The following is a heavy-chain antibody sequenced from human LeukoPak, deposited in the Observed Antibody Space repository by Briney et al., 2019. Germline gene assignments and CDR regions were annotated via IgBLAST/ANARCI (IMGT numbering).Heavy chain of an antibody. V-gene: IGHV4-59*08. J-gene: IGHJ5*02. CDR3: ARGGVGYCSSTSCQNWFDP. D-gene: IGHD2-2*01. CDR2: IYYSGST. CDR1: GGSISSYY. Sequence: PSETLSLTCTVSGGSISSYYWSWIRQPPGKGLEWIGYIYYSGSTYYNPSLKSRVTISVDTSKNQFSLKLSSVTAADTAVYYCARGGVGYCSSTSCQNWFDPWGQGTLVTVSS.